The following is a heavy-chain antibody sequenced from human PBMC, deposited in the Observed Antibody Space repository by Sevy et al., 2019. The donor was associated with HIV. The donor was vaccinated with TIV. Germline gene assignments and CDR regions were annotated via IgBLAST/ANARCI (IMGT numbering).Heavy chain of an antibody. V-gene: IGHV1-18*01. CDR2: ISAYNGNT. J-gene: IGHJ6*02. CDR1: GYTFTSYG. CDR3: ARDTYDFWSGYYREGYYYYYYGMDV. Sequence: ASVKVSCKASGYTFTSYGISWVRQAPGQGLEWRGWISAYNGNTNYAQKLQGRVTMTTDTSTSTAYMELRSLRSDDTAVYYCARDTYDFWSGYYREGYYYYYYGMDVWGQGTTVTVSS. D-gene: IGHD3-3*01.